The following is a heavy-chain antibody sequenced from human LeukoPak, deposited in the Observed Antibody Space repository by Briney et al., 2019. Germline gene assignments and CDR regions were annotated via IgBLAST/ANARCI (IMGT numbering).Heavy chain of an antibody. CDR1: GGSISSGDYY. D-gene: IGHD3-10*01. CDR2: IYYSGST. J-gene: IGHJ4*02. V-gene: IGHV4-30-4*01. CDR3: ARNYYGSGGALFDY. Sequence: SETLSLTCTVSGGSISSGDYYWSWIRQPPGKGLEWIGYIYYSGSTYYNPSLESRVTISVDTSKNQFSLKLSSVTAADTAVYYCARNYYGSGGALFDYWGQGTLVTVSS.